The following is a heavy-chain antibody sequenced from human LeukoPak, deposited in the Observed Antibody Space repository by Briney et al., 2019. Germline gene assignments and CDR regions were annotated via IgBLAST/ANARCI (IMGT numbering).Heavy chain of an antibody. CDR1: GFTFSSYS. J-gene: IGHJ4*02. D-gene: IGHD3-22*01. Sequence: GGSLRLSCAASGFTFSSYSMNWVRQAPGKGLEWVSSISSSSSYIYYADSVKGRFTISRDNAKNSLYLQMNSLRAEDTAVYYCARDGYYYDSSGYYYFDYWGQGTLVTVSS. CDR2: ISSSSSYI. V-gene: IGHV3-21*01. CDR3: ARDGYYYDSSGYYYFDY.